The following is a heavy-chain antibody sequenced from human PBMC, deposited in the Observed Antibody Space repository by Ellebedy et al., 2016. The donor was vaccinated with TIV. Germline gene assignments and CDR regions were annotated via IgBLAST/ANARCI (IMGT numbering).Heavy chain of an antibody. CDR1: GFTFSSYA. CDR2: ISGSGGST. Sequence: GESLKISCAASGFTFSSYAMSWVRQAPGKGLEWVSAISGSGGSTYYADSVKGRFTISRDNSKNTLYLQMNSLRAEDTAVYYCARLGGGAAANYWGQGTLVTVSS. V-gene: IGHV3-23*01. J-gene: IGHJ4*02. D-gene: IGHD6-13*01. CDR3: ARLGGGAAANY.